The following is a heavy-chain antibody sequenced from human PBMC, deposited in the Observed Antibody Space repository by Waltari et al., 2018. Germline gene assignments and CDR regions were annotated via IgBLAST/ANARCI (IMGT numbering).Heavy chain of an antibody. CDR1: GYTFTGYY. J-gene: IGHJ4*02. CDR2: INPNSGGT. CDR3: ARIFSRGYEGFDY. D-gene: IGHD5-12*01. V-gene: IGHV1-2*06. Sequence: QVQLVQSGAEVKKPGASVKVSCKASGYTFTGYYMHWVRQAPGQGLEGMGRINPNSGGTNYAQKFQGRVTMTRDTSISTAYMELSRLRSDDTAVYYCARIFSRGYEGFDYWGQGTLVTVSS.